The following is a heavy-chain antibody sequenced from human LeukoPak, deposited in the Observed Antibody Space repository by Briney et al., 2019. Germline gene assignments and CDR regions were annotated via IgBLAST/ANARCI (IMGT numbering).Heavy chain of an antibody. J-gene: IGHJ4*02. CDR1: GGSISSGGYY. V-gene: IGHV4-30-2*01. Sequence: SETLSLTCTVSGGSISSGGYYWSWIRQPPGKGLEWIGYIYHSGSTYYNPSLKSRVTISVDRSKNQFSLKLSSVTAADTAVYYCARTPSVYCSGGNCYPGHFDYWGQGTLVTVSS. CDR2: IYHSGST. CDR3: ARTPSVYCSGGNCYPGHFDY. D-gene: IGHD2-15*01.